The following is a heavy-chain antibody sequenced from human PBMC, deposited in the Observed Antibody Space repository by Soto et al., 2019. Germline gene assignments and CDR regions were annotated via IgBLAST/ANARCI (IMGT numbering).Heavy chain of an antibody. CDR1: GGSITRNNHY. J-gene: IGHJ4*02. CDR2: ILYSGST. CDR3: ARLGSSGWYQGSSFDY. D-gene: IGHD6-19*01. V-gene: IGHV4-39*01. Sequence: QLQLQESGPGLVKPSETLSLTCIVSGGSITRNNHYWGWIRQSPGKGLEWIGSILYSGSTNYNPSLNNRVTLSGEPSMTMFSLKMSSVTAADTAMYYCARLGSSGWYQGSSFDYWGQGTLVTVSS.